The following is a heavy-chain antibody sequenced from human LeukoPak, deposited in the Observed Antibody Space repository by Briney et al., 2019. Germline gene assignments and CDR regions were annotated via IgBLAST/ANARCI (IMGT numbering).Heavy chain of an antibody. Sequence: PSETLSLTCTVSSGSISSYYWNWIRQPPGKGLEWIGYIYYSGSTNYNPSLKSRVTISVDTSKNQFSLRLSSVTAADTAVYYCARGGDYFGSGTYYAFDPWGQGTLVTVSS. CDR1: SGSISSYY. D-gene: IGHD3-10*01. J-gene: IGHJ5*02. CDR3: ARGGDYFGSGTYYAFDP. CDR2: IYYSGST. V-gene: IGHV4-59*01.